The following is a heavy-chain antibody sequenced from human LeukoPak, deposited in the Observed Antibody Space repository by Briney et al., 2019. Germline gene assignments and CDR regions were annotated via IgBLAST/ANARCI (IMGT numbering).Heavy chain of an antibody. CDR3: ARPGYYDFWSGYRDAFDI. CDR2: IYHSGST. V-gene: IGHV4-38-2*01. CDR1: GYSIRSGYY. J-gene: IGHJ3*02. Sequence: PSETLSLTCAVSGYSIRSGYYWGWIRQPPGKGLEWIGSIYHSGSTYYNPSLKSRVTISVDTSKNQFSLKLSSVTAADTAVYYCARPGYYDFWSGYRDAFDIWGQGTMVTVSS. D-gene: IGHD3-3*01.